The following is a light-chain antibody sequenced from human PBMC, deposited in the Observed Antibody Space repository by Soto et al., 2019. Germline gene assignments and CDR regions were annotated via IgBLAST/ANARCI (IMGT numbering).Light chain of an antibody. J-gene: IGKJ4*02. CDR3: QQYGSSLFT. Sequence: EIVLTQSPGTLSLSPGERATLSCRASQSVSSSYLAWYQQKPGQAPRLLIYGASSRATGIPDRFSGSGSGTDFALTSSRLEPEDVAGEYCQQYGSSLFTFGGGTKVEIK. CDR1: QSVSSSY. V-gene: IGKV3-20*01. CDR2: GAS.